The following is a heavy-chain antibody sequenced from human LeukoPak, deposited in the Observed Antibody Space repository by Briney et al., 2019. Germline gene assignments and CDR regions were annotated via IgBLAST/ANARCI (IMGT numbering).Heavy chain of an antibody. D-gene: IGHD3-10*01. CDR3: ARMRMMVLSNWFDP. CDR2: MNPNSGNT. J-gene: IGHJ5*02. Sequence: ASVKVSCKASGYTFTSYDINWVRQATGQGLEWMGWMNPNSGNTGYAQKFQGRVTMTRNTYISTAYMELSSLRSEDTAVYYCARMRMMVLSNWFDPWGQGTLVTVSS. CDR1: GYTFTSYD. V-gene: IGHV1-8*01.